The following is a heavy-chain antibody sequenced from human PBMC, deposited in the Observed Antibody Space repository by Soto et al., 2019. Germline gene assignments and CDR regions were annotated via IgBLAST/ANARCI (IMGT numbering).Heavy chain of an antibody. CDR1: GGSFSGYY. D-gene: IGHD3-3*01. CDR3: ARARELQFLEWFDVKHSYGMDV. CDR2: INHGGST. J-gene: IGHJ6*02. V-gene: IGHV4-34*01. Sequence: SETRSLTCAGYGGSFSGYYWSWIRQPPGKGLEWIGEINHGGSTNYNPSLKSRVTISVETYKNKFSLKLSSVTAADTAVYYCARARELQFLEWFDVKHSYGMDVWGQGTTVT.